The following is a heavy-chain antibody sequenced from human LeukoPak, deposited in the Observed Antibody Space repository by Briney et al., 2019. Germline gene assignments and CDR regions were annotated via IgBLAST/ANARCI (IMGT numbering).Heavy chain of an antibody. CDR1: GGSITSSSYY. J-gene: IGHJ4*02. V-gene: IGHV4-39*01. Sequence: SETLSLTCIVSGGSITSSSYYWGWIRQPPGKGLEWIGSIYYSGSTDYNSSLKSRVTISVDTSKNQFSLRLSSVTAADTAVYYCERDYYDSSGYQNPEDNWGQGTLVTVSS. CDR3: ERDYYDSSGYQNPEDN. D-gene: IGHD3-22*01. CDR2: IYYSGST.